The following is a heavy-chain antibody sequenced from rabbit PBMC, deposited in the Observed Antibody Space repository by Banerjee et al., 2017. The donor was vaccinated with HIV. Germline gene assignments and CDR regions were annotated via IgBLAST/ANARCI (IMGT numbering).Heavy chain of an antibody. J-gene: IGHJ3*01. CDR3: ARDYLYHSGGWDL. Sequence: QEHLVESGGGLVTLGGSLKLTCKASGIDFSRSFWISWVRQAPGKGLEWIACIYGGSSGRTYYASWAKGRFTVSKTSSTTVTLQMTSLTAADTATHFCARDYLYHSGGWDLWGQGTLSPS. V-gene: IGHV1S45*01. CDR1: GIDFSRSFW. D-gene: IGHD4-1*01. CDR2: IYGGSSGRT.